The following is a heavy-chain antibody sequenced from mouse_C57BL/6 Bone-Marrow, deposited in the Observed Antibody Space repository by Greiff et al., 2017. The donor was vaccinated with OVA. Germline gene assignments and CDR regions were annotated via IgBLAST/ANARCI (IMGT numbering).Heavy chain of an antibody. V-gene: IGHV5-4*01. J-gene: IGHJ4*01. CDR2: ISDGGSYT. CDR3: AREGDLGIYYGNYYAMDY. Sequence: EVQLVESGGGLVKPGGSLKLSCAASGFTFSSYAMSWVRQTPEKRLEWVATISDGGSYTYYPDNVKGRFTISRDNAKNNLYLQMSHLKSEDTAMYYCAREGDLGIYYGNYYAMDYWGQGTSVTVSS. D-gene: IGHD2-1*01. CDR1: GFTFSSYA.